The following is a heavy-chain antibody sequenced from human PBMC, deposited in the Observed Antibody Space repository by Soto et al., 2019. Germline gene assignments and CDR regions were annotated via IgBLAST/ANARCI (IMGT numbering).Heavy chain of an antibody. CDR1: GGSISSSSYY. CDR3: ARLVTVTTDFDY. D-gene: IGHD4-17*01. CDR2: IYYSGST. Sequence: PSETLSLTCTGSGGSISSSSYYWGWIRQPPGKGLEWIGSIYYSGSTYYNPSLKSRVTISVDTSKNQFSLKLSSVTAADTAVYYCARLVTVTTDFDYWGQGTLVTVS. V-gene: IGHV4-39*01. J-gene: IGHJ4*02.